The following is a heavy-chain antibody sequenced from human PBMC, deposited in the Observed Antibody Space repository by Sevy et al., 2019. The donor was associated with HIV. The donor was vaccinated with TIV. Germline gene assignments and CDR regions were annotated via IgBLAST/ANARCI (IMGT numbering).Heavy chain of an antibody. CDR3: AREGLDSTSYHFDY. V-gene: IGHV3-21*01. Sequence: GESLKISCEASRFTFNIYSMIWVRQAPGKGLEWVSSISSSSNYIYYADSVRGRFTISRDNSKNSLYLQMNSLRAEDTAVYYCAREGLDSTSYHFDYWGQGTLVTVSS. CDR2: ISSSSNYI. J-gene: IGHJ4*02. D-gene: IGHD3-22*01. CDR1: RFTFNIYS.